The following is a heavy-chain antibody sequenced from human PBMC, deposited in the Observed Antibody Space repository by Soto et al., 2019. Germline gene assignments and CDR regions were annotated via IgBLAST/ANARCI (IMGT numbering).Heavy chain of an antibody. CDR3: ARDQEYSTSGLYWFDL. D-gene: IGHD6-6*01. Sequence: ASVKVSCKASGYTFTSYGITWVRQAPGQGLEWMGWISAYNGDTNYAPRLQGRVTMTTDTSTSTVYMELESLKSDDTAVYYCARDQEYSTSGLYWFDLWGQGTLVTVSS. V-gene: IGHV1-18*04. CDR2: ISAYNGDT. CDR1: GYTFTSYG. J-gene: IGHJ5*02.